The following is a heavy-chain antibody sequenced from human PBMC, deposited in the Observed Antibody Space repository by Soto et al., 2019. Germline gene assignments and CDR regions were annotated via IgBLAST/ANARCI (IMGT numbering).Heavy chain of an antibody. V-gene: IGHV3-33*01. CDR3: ARAKNPYYYGSGSYYRRVPMDV. J-gene: IGHJ6*03. CDR2: IWYDGSNK. CDR1: GFTFSSYG. D-gene: IGHD3-10*01. Sequence: GGSLRLSCAASGFTFSSYGMHWVRQAPGKGLEWVAVIWYDGSNKYYADSVKGRFTISRDNSKNTLYLQMNSLRAEDTAVYYCARAKNPYYYGSGSYYRRVPMDVWGKGTTVTVSS.